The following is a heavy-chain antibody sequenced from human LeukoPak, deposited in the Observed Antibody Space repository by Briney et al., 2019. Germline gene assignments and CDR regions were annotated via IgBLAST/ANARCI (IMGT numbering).Heavy chain of an antibody. Sequence: PGGSLRLSCAASGFTFDDYGMSWVRQAPGKGLEWVSGINWNGGSTGYADSVKGRFTISRDNAKNSLYLQMNSLRAEDTAVYYCARDGIEYSSSSYFDYWGQGTLVTVSS. CDR3: ARDGIEYSSSSYFDY. CDR2: INWNGGST. V-gene: IGHV3-20*04. CDR1: GFTFDDYG. D-gene: IGHD6-6*01. J-gene: IGHJ4*02.